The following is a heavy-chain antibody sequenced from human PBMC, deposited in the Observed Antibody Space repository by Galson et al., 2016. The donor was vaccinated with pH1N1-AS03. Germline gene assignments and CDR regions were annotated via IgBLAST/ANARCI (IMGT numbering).Heavy chain of an antibody. Sequence: SVKVCCKASGYSFINYAIHWVRQAPGQRIEWMGWLNATSGNTEYSQEFQGRVTITRDTSASTASMELSSLRSEDTAVYYCAKVGIVISSGWYGRFDYWGQGTLFTVSS. V-gene: IGHV1-3*01. CDR2: LNATSGNT. J-gene: IGHJ4*02. D-gene: IGHD6-19*01. CDR3: AKVGIVISSGWYGRFDY. CDR1: GYSFINYA.